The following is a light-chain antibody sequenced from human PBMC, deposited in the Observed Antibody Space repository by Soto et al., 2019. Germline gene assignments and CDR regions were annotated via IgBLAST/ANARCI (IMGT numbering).Light chain of an antibody. Sequence: QSVLTQPPSVSGAPGQRVTISCTGCSSNIGAGYDVHWYQQLPGTAPKLLIYGNSNRPSGVPDRFSGSKSGTSASLAITGLRAEDEADYYCQSYDSSLSGWVFGGGTMLTVL. CDR3: QSYDSSLSGWV. CDR1: SSNIGAGYD. J-gene: IGLJ3*02. V-gene: IGLV1-40*01. CDR2: GNS.